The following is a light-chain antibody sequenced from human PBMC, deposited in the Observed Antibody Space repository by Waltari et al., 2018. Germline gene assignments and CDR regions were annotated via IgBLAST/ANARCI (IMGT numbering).Light chain of an antibody. J-gene: IGKJ5*01. V-gene: IGKV1-33*01. CDR1: RDISNY. CDR3: QQFSNLPIT. CDR2: DAS. Sequence: DIQMTQSPSSLSASAGDGVTITFQASRDISNYLNWYQQKPGKAPKLLISDASNLETGVPSRFSGSGSGTDFTFTITSLQPEDIATYYCQQFSNLPITFGQGTRLEIK.